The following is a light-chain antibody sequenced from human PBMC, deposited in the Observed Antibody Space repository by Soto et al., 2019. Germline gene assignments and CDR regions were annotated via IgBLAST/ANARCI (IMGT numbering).Light chain of an antibody. J-gene: IGLJ2*01. V-gene: IGLV2-14*01. CDR1: SSDVGGYNY. CDR3: SSYTTSGSLV. CDR2: DVS. Sequence: QSALTQPASVSGSPGQSITISCTGTSSDVGGYNYVSWYQQHPGKAPKLMIYDVSNRPSGVSNHFSGSKSGNTASLTISGLQAEDEADYYCSSYTTSGSLVFGGGTKLTVL.